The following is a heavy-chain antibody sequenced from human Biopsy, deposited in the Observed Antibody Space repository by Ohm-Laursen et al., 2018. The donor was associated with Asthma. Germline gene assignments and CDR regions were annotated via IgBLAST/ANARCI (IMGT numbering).Heavy chain of an antibody. V-gene: IGHV3-23*01. Sequence: SWIRQTPGKGLEWVSTISGNSGITYYADSVKGQFTISRDNSQNTLYLHMDSLSAEDTAVYYCAKDRSGTWYGFDYWGQGTLVTVSS. J-gene: IGHJ4*02. D-gene: IGHD6-13*01. CDR3: AKDRSGTWYGFDY. CDR2: ISGNSGIT.